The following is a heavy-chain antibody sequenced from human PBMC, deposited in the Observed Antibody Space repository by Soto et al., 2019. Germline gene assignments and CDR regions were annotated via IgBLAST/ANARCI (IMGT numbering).Heavy chain of an antibody. Sequence: SETLSLTCTVSGDSINSYYWSWIRQPPGKGLEWIGYIYYSGSTNYNPSLKSRVTISVDTSKNQFSLKLSSVTAADTAVYYCARRYGKNAFDIWGQGTMVTVSS. CDR3: ARRYGKNAFDI. D-gene: IGHD5-18*01. CDR2: IYYSGST. V-gene: IGHV4-59*01. CDR1: GDSINSYY. J-gene: IGHJ3*02.